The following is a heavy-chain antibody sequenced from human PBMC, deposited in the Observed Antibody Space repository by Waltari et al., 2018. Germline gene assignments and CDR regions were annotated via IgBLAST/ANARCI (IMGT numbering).Heavy chain of an antibody. CDR2: ISSSSSSI. V-gene: IGHV3-48*04. CDR1: GFTFGRYS. D-gene: IGHD5-18*01. CDR3: ARREGNGYGFYYFDS. J-gene: IGHJ4*02. Sequence: EVRLAESGGGWVQPGGSLRLSCAASGFTFGRYSMNWVRQAPGKGLEWVSYISSSSSSIDYAASVKGRFTISRDNAKNSLYLQMNSLRAEDTAVYYCARREGNGYGFYYFDSWGQGTLVTVSS.